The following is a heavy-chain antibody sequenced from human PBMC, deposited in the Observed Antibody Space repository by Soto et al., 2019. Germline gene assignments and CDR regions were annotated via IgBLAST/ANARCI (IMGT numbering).Heavy chain of an antibody. CDR1: GGSITTHY. D-gene: IGHD3-16*01. V-gene: IGHV4-59*11. Sequence: PSETLSLTGTVAGGSITTHYWNGIRQPPGKGLEWIGYIYYRGSTKYNPSLKGRVTVSLATSKIQISLKLRSVTAADPAVYSCARDRSVDSGGSWFDPWGQGILVTVSS. CDR2: IYYRGST. CDR3: ARDRSVDSGGSWFDP. J-gene: IGHJ5*02.